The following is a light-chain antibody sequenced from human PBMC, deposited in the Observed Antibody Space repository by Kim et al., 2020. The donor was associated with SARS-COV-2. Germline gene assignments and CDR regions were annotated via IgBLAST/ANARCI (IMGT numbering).Light chain of an antibody. CDR3: SAWDSSLNVWV. CDR2: RNY. V-gene: IGLV10-54*04. Sequence: QAGLTQPPSVSKGLGQTATLTCTGNNNNVGNQGAAWLQQHQGHPPKLLSYRNYNRPSGISERFSASRSGDTASLTITGLQPEDETDYYCSAWDSSLNVWVFGGGTQLTVL. CDR1: NNNVGNQG. J-gene: IGLJ3*02.